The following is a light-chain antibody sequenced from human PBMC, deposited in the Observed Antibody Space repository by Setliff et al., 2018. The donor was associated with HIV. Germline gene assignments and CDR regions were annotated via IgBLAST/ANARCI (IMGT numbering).Light chain of an antibody. CDR2: EVS. J-gene: IGLJ1*01. CDR1: SSDVGSYNL. Sequence: QSALTPPAPVSGSPGQSITLSCTGTSSDVGSYNLVSWYQHHPGKAPKLMIYEVSKRPSGVANRFSGSKSGNTASLTISGLQAEDEADYYCCSYAGSSTYVFGTGTKVTVL. V-gene: IGLV2-23*02. CDR3: CSYAGSSTYV.